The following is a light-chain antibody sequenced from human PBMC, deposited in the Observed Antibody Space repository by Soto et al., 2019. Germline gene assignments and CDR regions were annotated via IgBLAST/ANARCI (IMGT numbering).Light chain of an antibody. J-gene: IGLJ2*01. CDR2: EVT. CDR3: CSYAGSSLV. Sequence: QSALTQPPSASGSPGQSVTISCTGTSSDVGGYNYVSWYQQHPGKAPKLMIYEVTKRPSGVPDRFSGSKSGNTASLTISGLQPEDEADYYCCSYAGSSLVFGGGTKLTVL. CDR1: SSDVGGYNY. V-gene: IGLV2-8*01.